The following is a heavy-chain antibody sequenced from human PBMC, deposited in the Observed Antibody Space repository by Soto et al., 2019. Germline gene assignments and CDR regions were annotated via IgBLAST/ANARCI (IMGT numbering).Heavy chain of an antibody. Sequence: PGGSLRLSCAASGFTFSSYAIHWVRQAPGKGLEWVAVISYDGSNKYYADSVKGRFTISRDNSKNTLYLQMNSLRAEDTAVYYCARDFYYDSSGPFDYWGQGTLVTVSS. V-gene: IGHV3-30-3*01. CDR1: GFTFSSYA. CDR3: ARDFYYDSSGPFDY. J-gene: IGHJ4*02. D-gene: IGHD3-22*01. CDR2: ISYDGSNK.